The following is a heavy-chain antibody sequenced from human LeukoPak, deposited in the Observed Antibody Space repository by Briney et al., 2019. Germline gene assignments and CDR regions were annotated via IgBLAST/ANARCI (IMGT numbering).Heavy chain of an antibody. CDR2: ISSSSTAI. J-gene: IGHJ4*02. V-gene: IGHV3-48*04. CDR3: AKPGY. Sequence: GGSLRLSCAASGFTFSSYNTNWVRQAAGKGLEWVSYISSSSTAIYYADSVKGRFTISRDNAKNSLYLQMNSLRAEDTAVYYCAKPGYWGQGTLVTVSS. CDR1: GFTFSSYN.